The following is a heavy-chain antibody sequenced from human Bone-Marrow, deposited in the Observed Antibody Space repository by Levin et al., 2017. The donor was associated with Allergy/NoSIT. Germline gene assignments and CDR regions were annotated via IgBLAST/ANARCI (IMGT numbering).Heavy chain of an antibody. J-gene: IGHJ5*02. CDR3: ARGGYGDSNQRYFDP. Sequence: TTSETLSLTCTVSGGSISTYYWSWIRQPAGKGLEWIGRIYSSGKTNYNASLNSRVTMSVDTSRNQFSLDLRSVTAADTAVYYCARGGYGDSNQRYFDPWGQGTLVTVSS. CDR1: GGSISTYY. D-gene: IGHD4-17*01. CDR2: IYSSGKT. V-gene: IGHV4-4*07.